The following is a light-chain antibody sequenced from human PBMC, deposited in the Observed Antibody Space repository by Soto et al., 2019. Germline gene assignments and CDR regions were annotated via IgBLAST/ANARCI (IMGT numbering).Light chain of an antibody. Sequence: DIVMSQSPLSLPVTPGEPASISCRSGESLLHGNGYNYLDWYLQKPGQSPQLLIYLGSTRASGVPDRFSGSGSGTDFTLKISRVEAEVVGVYFCMQALQTPFTFSPGTKVEIK. V-gene: IGKV2-28*01. CDR3: MQALQTPFT. J-gene: IGKJ3*01. CDR2: LGS. CDR1: ESLLHGNGYNY.